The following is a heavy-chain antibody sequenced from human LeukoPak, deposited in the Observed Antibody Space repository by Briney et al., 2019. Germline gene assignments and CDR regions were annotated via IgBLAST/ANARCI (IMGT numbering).Heavy chain of an antibody. Sequence: PGGSLRLSCAAAGFNFSDSYMSWIRQAPGKGPEWVSYISSRSYSTYYAASVKGRFTISRDNTQNSLFLHMNSLRAEDTAVYYCARGKRSFDYWGQGTLVTVSS. CDR3: ARGKRSFDY. J-gene: IGHJ4*02. CDR1: GFNFSDSY. V-gene: IGHV3-11*01. D-gene: IGHD6-6*01. CDR2: ISSRSYST.